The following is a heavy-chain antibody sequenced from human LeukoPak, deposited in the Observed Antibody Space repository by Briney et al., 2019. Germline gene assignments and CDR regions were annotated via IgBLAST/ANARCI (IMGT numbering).Heavy chain of an antibody. Sequence: GGSLRLSCAASGFTFSNAWMSWVRQAPGKGLEWVALISYDGSNKYFADSVKGRFTISRDNSKNTLYLQMHSLRAEDTAVYYCAKDNVAAAGRYFDYWGQGTLVTVSS. D-gene: IGHD6-13*01. V-gene: IGHV3-30*18. CDR2: ISYDGSNK. CDR1: GFTFSNAW. CDR3: AKDNVAAAGRYFDY. J-gene: IGHJ4*02.